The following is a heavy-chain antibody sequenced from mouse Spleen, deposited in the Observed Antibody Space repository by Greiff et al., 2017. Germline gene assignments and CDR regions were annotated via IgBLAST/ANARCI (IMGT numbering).Heavy chain of an antibody. CDR2: IYPGSGNT. J-gene: IGHJ4*01. D-gene: IGHD4-1*01. V-gene: IGHV1-66*01. Sequence: QVQLQQSGPELVKPGASVKISCKASGYSFTSYYIHWVKQRPGQGLEWIGWIYPGSGNTKYNEKFKGKATLTADTSSSTAYMQLSSLTSEDSAVYYCARSNWDYAMDYWGQGTSVTVSS. CDR1: GYSFTSYY. CDR3: ARSNWDYAMDY.